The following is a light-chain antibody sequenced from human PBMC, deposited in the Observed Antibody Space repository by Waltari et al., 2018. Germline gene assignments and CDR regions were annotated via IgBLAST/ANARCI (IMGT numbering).Light chain of an antibody. V-gene: IGLV2-8*01. Sequence: QSALTQPPSASGSPGQSVPISCPGTSGYVGAYDFVSWYQQNPGKAPKLIIYEVNKRHSGVPDRFSGSKSGNTASLTVSGLQADDEADYYCSSYAGSNNFVFGPGTEVTVL. J-gene: IGLJ1*01. CDR2: EVN. CDR1: SGYVGAYDF. CDR3: SSYAGSNNFV.